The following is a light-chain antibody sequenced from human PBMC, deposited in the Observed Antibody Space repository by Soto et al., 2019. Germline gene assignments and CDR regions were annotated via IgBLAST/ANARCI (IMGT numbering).Light chain of an antibody. CDR2: GVS. CDR3: QQYSSLPHT. V-gene: IGKV3-20*01. CDR1: QSVSNSF. J-gene: IGKJ2*01. Sequence: ESVLTQSPATLSLSPGEGATLSCRASQSVSNSFFAWYQQKPGQAPRLLIYGVSSRATGIPDRFSGSGSGTDFTLTISRLEPEDFVVYYCQQYSSLPHTFGQGTKLEVK.